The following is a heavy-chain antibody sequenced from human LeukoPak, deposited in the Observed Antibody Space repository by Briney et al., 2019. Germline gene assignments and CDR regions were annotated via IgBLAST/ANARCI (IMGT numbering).Heavy chain of an antibody. CDR1: GFAFSNYA. V-gene: IGHV3-48*02. Sequence: GGSLRLSCVASGFAFSNYAMSWVRQAPGKGLEWVSYISSTSSTIYDADSVKGRFTSSRDNAKNSLYLQMNSLRDEDTAVYYCARDFLYALDYWGQGTLVTVSS. D-gene: IGHD5/OR15-5a*01. CDR3: ARDFLYALDY. J-gene: IGHJ4*02. CDR2: ISSTSSTI.